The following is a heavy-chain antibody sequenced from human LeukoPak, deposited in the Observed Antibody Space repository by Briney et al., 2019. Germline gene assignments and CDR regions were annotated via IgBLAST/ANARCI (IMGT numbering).Heavy chain of an antibody. CDR2: IYYSGST. Sequence: SETLSLTCTVSGGSISSYYWSWIRQPPGKGLEWIGYIYYSGSTNYNPSLKSRVTISVDTPKNQFSLKLSSVTAADTAVYYCARDRRSGYVDYWGQGTLVTVSS. D-gene: IGHD2-15*01. J-gene: IGHJ4*02. CDR1: GGSISSYY. CDR3: ARDRRSGYVDY. V-gene: IGHV4-59*01.